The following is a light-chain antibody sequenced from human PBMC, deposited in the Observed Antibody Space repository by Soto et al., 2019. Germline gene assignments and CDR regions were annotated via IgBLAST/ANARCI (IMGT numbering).Light chain of an antibody. CDR3: QKYDSAPLT. V-gene: IGKV1-27*01. CDR1: QGISRS. CDR2: AAS. Sequence: DVHMTQSPSSLSASVGDRVTITCRASQGISRSLAWYQQKPGKAPKLLIYAASTLQSGVPSRFSDSGSGTDFTLTISSLQPEDVAIYYCQKYDSAPLTFGGGTKVEIK. J-gene: IGKJ4*01.